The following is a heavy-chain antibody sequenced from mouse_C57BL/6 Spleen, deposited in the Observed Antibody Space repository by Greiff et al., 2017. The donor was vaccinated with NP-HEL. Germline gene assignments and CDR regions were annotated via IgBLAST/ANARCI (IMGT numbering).Heavy chain of an antibody. CDR2: INPSSGYT. D-gene: IGHD2-4*01. J-gene: IGHJ2*01. CDR1: GYTFTSYW. Sequence: QVQLKESGAELAKPGASVKLSCKASGYTFTSYWMHWVKQRPGQGLEWIGYINPSSGYTKYNEKFKGKATLTVDTSSSTAYMELHSLTSEDSAVYFCARFDYDSYWGQGTTLTVSS. CDR3: ARFDYDSY. V-gene: IGHV1-7*01.